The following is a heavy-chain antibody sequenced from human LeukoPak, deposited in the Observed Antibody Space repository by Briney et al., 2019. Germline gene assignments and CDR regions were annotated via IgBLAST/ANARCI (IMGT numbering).Heavy chain of an antibody. CDR3: ARQGELAIDY. J-gene: IGHJ4*02. D-gene: IGHD1-26*01. V-gene: IGHV4-59*08. CDR1: GGSITNYY. CDR2: IYNTGRT. Sequence: SSETLSLTCSVSGGSITNYYWSWIRQSPGKGLEWIGFIYNTGRTNYNPSLQSQVTMSIDTSKNRFSLKLSSVTAADTAVYYGARQGELAIDYWGEGTLVTVSS.